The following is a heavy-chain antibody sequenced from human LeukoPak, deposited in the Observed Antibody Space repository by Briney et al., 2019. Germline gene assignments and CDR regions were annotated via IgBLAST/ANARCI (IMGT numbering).Heavy chain of an antibody. CDR3: AKARRITMRVVVIKGGLDY. Sequence: PGGSLRLSCAASGFTFSSYAMSWVRQAPGKGLEWVSAISGSGGSTYYADSVKGRFTISRDNSKNTLYLQMNSLRAEDTAVYYCAKARRITMRVVVIKGGLDYWGQGTLVTVSS. CDR2: ISGSGGST. V-gene: IGHV3-23*01. D-gene: IGHD3-22*01. CDR1: GFTFSSYA. J-gene: IGHJ4*02.